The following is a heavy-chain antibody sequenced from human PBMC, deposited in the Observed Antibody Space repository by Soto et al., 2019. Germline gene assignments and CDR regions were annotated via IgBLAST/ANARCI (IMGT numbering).Heavy chain of an antibody. CDR1: GYTFTGYY. V-gene: IGHV1-2*04. Sequence: HVQLVQSGAEVKKPGASVKVSCKASGYTFTGYYMHWVRQAPGQGLEWMGWINPNSGGTNYAQKFQGWVTMTRDTSISTAYMELSRLRSDDTAVYYCARGYCSGGSCYYHDAFDIWGQGTMVTVSS. CDR3: ARGYCSGGSCYYHDAFDI. J-gene: IGHJ3*02. D-gene: IGHD2-15*01. CDR2: INPNSGGT.